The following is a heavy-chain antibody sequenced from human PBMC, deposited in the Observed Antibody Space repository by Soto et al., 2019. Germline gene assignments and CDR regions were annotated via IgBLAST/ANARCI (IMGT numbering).Heavy chain of an antibody. J-gene: IGHJ4*02. Sequence: PSETLSLTCTVSGGSISSSSYYWSWIRQPPGKGLEWIGYIYYSGSTNYNPSLKSRVTISVDTSKNQFSLKLSSVTAADTAVYYCARGWDHTLSDYWGQGTLVTVSS. CDR2: IYYSGST. V-gene: IGHV4-61*01. CDR1: GGSISSSSYY. D-gene: IGHD1-26*01. CDR3: ARGWDHTLSDY.